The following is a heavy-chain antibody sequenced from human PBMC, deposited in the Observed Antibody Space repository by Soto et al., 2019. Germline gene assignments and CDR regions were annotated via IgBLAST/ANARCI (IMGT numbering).Heavy chain of an antibody. CDR2: INADNSNT. D-gene: IGHD2-8*02. Sequence: GASVKIASTSSRYRVSTSVVHVSRQDPGHSLEPMGWINADNSNTKVSEKFKGRVTITRDTVANTVYMELSSLTSEDTAVYYCARYFFDSTAYFDYWCLGTPVTVS. CDR3: ARYFFDSTAYFDY. V-gene: IGHV1-3*01. J-gene: IGHJ4*02. CDR1: RYRVSTSV.